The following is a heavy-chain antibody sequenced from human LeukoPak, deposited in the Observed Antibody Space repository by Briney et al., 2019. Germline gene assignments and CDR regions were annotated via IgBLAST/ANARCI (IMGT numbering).Heavy chain of an antibody. V-gene: IGHV4-59*01. D-gene: IGHD3-3*01. CDR3: TRGDFCSKSNCYLRPMDV. Sequence: SETLSLTCTVSGGSISDYYWNWIRQPPGKGLEWIGYIYYSGSTTYNPSLKSRVTMSVDTAKNQFSLKLRSVTAADTAVYFCTRGDFCSKSNCYLRPMDVWGKGTTVTVSS. CDR1: GGSISDYY. CDR2: IYYSGST. J-gene: IGHJ6*03.